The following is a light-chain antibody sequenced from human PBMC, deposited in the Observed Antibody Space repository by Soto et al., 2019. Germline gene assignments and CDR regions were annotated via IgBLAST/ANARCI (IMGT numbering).Light chain of an antibody. CDR1: QSVYST. J-gene: IGKJ4*01. CDR3: QQYNKWPLT. V-gene: IGKV3-15*01. Sequence: EIVMTQSPATLSVSPGERATLSCRASQSVYSTLAWYQQKPRQAPSLLIYHASTRATGIPARFSGSGSGTEFTTTISRLQSEDFAVYYCQQYNKWPLTFGGGTKLEIK. CDR2: HAS.